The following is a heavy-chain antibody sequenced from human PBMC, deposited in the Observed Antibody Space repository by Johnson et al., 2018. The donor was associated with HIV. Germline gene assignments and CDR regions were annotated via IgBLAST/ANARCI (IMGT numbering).Heavy chain of an antibody. CDR3: ARVLIVVVVAAEIDAFDI. J-gene: IGHJ3*02. CDR2: INWNGGST. Sequence: VQLMESGGGVVRPGGSLRLSCAASGFTFDDYGMSWVRQAPGKGLEWVSDINWNGGSTGYADSVKGRFTISRDNAKNSLYLQMISLRAEDTALYYCARVLIVVVVAAEIDAFDIWGQGTMVTVSS. D-gene: IGHD2-15*01. V-gene: IGHV3-20*04. CDR1: GFTFDDYG.